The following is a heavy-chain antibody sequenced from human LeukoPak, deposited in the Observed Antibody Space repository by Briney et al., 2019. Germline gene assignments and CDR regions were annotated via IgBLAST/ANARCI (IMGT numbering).Heavy chain of an antibody. CDR2: IKSDGSRT. V-gene: IGHV3-74*01. D-gene: IGHD2-15*01. J-gene: IGHJ4*02. Sequence: GGSLRLSCVASGFTFNNYAMHWVRQAPGKGLVWVSRIKSDGSRTDYADFVKGRFTISRDNAKNTLYLQMNSLRAEDTAIYYCARELPFDYWGQGTLVTVSS. CDR1: GFTFNNYA. CDR3: ARELPFDY.